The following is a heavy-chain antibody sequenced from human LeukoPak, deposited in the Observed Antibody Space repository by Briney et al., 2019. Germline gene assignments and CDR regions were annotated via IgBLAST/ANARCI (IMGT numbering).Heavy chain of an antibody. J-gene: IGHJ4*02. CDR2: IIPILGIA. V-gene: IGHV1-69*04. Sequence: ASVKVSCEASGGTFSSYAISWVRQAPGQGLEWMGRIIPILGIANYAQKFQGRVTITADKSTSTAYMELSSLRSEDTAVYYCARDFSVVAATAFDYWGQGTLVTVSS. CDR3: ARDFSVVAATAFDY. D-gene: IGHD2-15*01. CDR1: GGTFSSYA.